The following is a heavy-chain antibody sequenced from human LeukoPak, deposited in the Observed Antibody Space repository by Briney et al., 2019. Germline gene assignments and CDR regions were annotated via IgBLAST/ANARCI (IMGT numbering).Heavy chain of an antibody. CDR2: IIPILGIA. V-gene: IGHV1-69*04. J-gene: IGHJ4*02. Sequence: GASVKVSCKASGDTFSSYAISWVRQAPGQGLEWMGRIIPILGIANYAQTFQGRVTITADKSTSTAYMELSSLRSEDTAVYYCARVAYYDFWSGYWDFDYWGEGTLVTVSS. CDR1: GDTFSSYA. D-gene: IGHD3-3*01. CDR3: ARVAYYDFWSGYWDFDY.